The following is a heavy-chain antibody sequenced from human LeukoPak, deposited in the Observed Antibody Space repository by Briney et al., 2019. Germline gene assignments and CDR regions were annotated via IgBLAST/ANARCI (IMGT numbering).Heavy chain of an antibody. V-gene: IGHV4-39*07. CDR1: AGSFTSGNYY. CDR2: IYYSGST. J-gene: IGHJ5*02. D-gene: IGHD1-1*01. Sequence: SETLSLTCTVSAGSFTSGNYYWGWIRQPPGTGLEWIATIYYSGSTIYTPSLKSRLAISRDTSSDQFSLKLSSVTAADTAVYYCASQTYTNWFDPWGQGTLVTVSS. CDR3: ASQTYTNWFDP.